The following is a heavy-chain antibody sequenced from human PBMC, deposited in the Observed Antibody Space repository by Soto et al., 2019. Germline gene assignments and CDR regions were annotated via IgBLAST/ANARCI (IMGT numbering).Heavy chain of an antibody. CDR3: ARGIIAAAGNSPLYYYYGMDV. D-gene: IGHD6-13*01. J-gene: IGHJ6*02. Sequence: EVQLVESGGGLVKPGGSLRLSCAASGFTFSSYSMNWVRQAPGKGLEWVSSISSSSSYIYYADSVKGRFTISRDNAKNSLYLQMNSLRAEDTAVYYCARGIIAAAGNSPLYYYYGMDVWGQGTTVTVSS. V-gene: IGHV3-21*01. CDR1: GFTFSSYS. CDR2: ISSSSSYI.